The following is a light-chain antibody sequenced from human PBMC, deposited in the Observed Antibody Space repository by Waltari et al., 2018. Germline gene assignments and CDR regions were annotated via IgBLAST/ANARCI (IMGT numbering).Light chain of an antibody. J-gene: IGKJ3*01. CDR3: QQGTTWL. CDR2: DAS. CDR1: QSIGTY. Sequence: EIILTQSPVTLSLSPGDRATLSCRATQSIGTYLAWYQQKTGQAPRLLIYDASNRATGIPARCSGSGSGTDFTLTISSLEPEDFAVYHCQQGTTWLFGPGTKVEIK. V-gene: IGKV3-11*01.